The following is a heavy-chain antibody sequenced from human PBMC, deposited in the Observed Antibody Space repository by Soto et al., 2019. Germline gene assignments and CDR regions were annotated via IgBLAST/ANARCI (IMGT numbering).Heavy chain of an antibody. CDR2: INHSGST. D-gene: IGHD2-2*01. Sequence: SETLSLTCAVYGGSFSGYYWSWIRQPPGKGLEWIGEINHSGSTNYNPSLKSRVTISVDTSKNQFSLKLSSVTAADTAVYYCARHLSQLPGQFYFDYWGQGTLVTVSS. CDR1: GGSFSGYY. V-gene: IGHV4-34*01. J-gene: IGHJ4*02. CDR3: ARHLSQLPGQFYFDY.